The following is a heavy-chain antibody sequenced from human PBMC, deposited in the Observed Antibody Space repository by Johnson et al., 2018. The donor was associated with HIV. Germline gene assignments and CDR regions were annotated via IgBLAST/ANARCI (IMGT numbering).Heavy chain of an antibody. D-gene: IGHD6-19*01. J-gene: IGHJ3*02. V-gene: IGHV3-20*04. CDR1: GFTFDDYG. CDR3: ARDWLTSRAVAGTSAFDI. CDR2: INRNSGRP. Sequence: VQLVESGGGVVRPGDSLRLSCVASGFTFDDYGMNWVRLVPGKGLEWVAGINRNSGRPGSADSLKGRFTISRDNPKHSVHLEMNSLRADDTALYYCARDWLTSRAVAGTSAFDIWGHGTMITVSS.